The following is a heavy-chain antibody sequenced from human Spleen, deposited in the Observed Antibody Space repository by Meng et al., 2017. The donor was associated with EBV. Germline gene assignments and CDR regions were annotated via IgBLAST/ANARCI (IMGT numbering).Heavy chain of an antibody. V-gene: IGHV1-8*01. D-gene: IGHD2-15*01. CDR3: GRGIRNQLFSDY. CDR2: MNPNSGNT. J-gene: IGHJ4*02. Sequence: QVQLVHSGGEVKKPVDSVKVSCKASGYTFSDYYFTWVRQASGKGLEWMGWMNPNSGNTGFARKFRGRVTVTEDSSISTAYMELSSLTSDDTAVYFCGRGIRNQLFSDYWGQGTLVTVSS. CDR1: GYTFSDYY.